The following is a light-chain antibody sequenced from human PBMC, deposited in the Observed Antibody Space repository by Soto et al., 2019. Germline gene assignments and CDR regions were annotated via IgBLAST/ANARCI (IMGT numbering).Light chain of an antibody. V-gene: IGLV2-8*01. CDR1: IRDVGAYNY. CDR3: SSYGGNSNLL. CDR2: EVN. Sequence: QAVLTQPHSASGSPRQSGTISCTGTIRDVGAYNYVSWYQQHPGKAPNLLIYEVNERPSGVPDRFSGSKSGNTASLTVSGLQAEDEAEYYCSSYGGNSNLLFRGGTQLT. J-gene: IGLJ2*01.